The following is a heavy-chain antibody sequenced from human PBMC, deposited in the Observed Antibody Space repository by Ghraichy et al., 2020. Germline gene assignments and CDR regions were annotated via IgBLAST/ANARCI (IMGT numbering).Heavy chain of an antibody. D-gene: IGHD3-10*01. CDR3: ARGPRIAMVRGVIITGQLDN. Sequence: ASVKVSCKASVYTFTGYCMHWVRQAPGQGLEWMGWINPSSGGTKYAQKFQGRVTMTRDTSISTAYMEVSSLRSDDTAVYYCARGPRIAMVRGVIITGQLDNWGQGTLVTVSS. CDR2: INPSSGGT. CDR1: VYTFTGYC. J-gene: IGHJ4*02. V-gene: IGHV1-2*02.